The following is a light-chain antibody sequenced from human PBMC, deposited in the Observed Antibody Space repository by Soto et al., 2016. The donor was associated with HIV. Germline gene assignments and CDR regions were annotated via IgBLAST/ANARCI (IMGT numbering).Light chain of an antibody. Sequence: SYVLTQSPSVSVAPGKTAEITCGNVENTRVHWYQQKAGQAPVLVVHDDTERPSGIPDRFSGSRSENTATLTINRVEAGDEADYYCQVWDSDTDYVIFGGGTKVTVL. CDR1: NVENTR. V-gene: IGLV3-21*03. CDR3: QVWDSDTDYVI. J-gene: IGLJ2*01. CDR2: DDT.